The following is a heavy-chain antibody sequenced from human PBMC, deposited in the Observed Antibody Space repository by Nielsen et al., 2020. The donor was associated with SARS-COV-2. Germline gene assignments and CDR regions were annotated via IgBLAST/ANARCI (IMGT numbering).Heavy chain of an antibody. CDR1: GFTFSNYV. V-gene: IGHV3-23*01. Sequence: GGSLRLSCVASGFTFSNYVMNWVRQAPGKGLEWVSAISESGGATYYTDSVEGRFTISRDNSKNTLYLQMNSLRAEDTAVYYCAKAFRSSDWVRAATDFWGQGTLVTVSS. CDR3: AKAFRSSDWVRAATDF. D-gene: IGHD6-25*01. J-gene: IGHJ4*02. CDR2: ISESGGAT.